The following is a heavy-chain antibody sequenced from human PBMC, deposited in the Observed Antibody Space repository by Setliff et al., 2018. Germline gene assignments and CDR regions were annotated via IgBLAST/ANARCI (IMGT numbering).Heavy chain of an antibody. D-gene: IGHD2-8*01. CDR2: ISAYNGNT. CDR1: GYSFSESI. CDR3: SRLVRYCTTTTCQTLSGGEH. V-gene: IGHV1-18*01. J-gene: IGHJ4*02. Sequence: ASVKVSCKASGYSFSESIVSWVRQAPGLGLEWMGWISAYNGNTFYAPKLQGRVTMTTDASTATAYLELRSLRSDDTAIYFCSRLVRYCTTTTCQTLSGGEHWGQGTLVTVSS.